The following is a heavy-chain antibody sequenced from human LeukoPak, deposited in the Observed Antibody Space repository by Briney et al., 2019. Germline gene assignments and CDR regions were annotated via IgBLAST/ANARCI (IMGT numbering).Heavy chain of an antibody. V-gene: IGHV3-7*05. J-gene: IGHJ4*02. D-gene: IGHD2-2*01. Sequence: GGSLRLSCAASGFTFSSDWMSWVRQAPGKGLEWVANIKQDGSEQYYVDSVKGRFTISRDNAKNSLYLQMNSLRAEDTAVYYCARVQRYCSSSSCPWEPFDYWGQGTLVTVSS. CDR1: GFTFSSDW. CDR3: ARVQRYCSSSSCPWEPFDY. CDR2: IKQDGSEQ.